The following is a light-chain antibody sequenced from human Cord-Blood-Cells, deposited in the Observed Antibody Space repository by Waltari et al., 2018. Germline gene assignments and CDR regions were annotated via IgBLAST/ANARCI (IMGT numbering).Light chain of an antibody. CDR2: EVS. CDR1: SSDVGSYNR. V-gene: IGLV2-18*02. Sequence: QSALTQPPSVSGSPGQSVTISCTGTSSDVGSYNRVSWYQQPPGTAPKLMIYEVSNRPSAVPDRFSGSKSGNTASLTISGIQAEDEADYYCSSYTSSSTVVFGGGTKLTVL. J-gene: IGLJ2*01. CDR3: SSYTSSSTVV.